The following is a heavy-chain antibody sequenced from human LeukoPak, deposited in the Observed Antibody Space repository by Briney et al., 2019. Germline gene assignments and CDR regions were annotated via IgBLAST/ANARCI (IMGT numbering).Heavy chain of an antibody. CDR1: RASISNTPYY. CDR2: IYYDEST. Sequence: SETLSLTCSVSRASISNTPYYWGWIRQPPGKGLEWIASIYYDESTYYNPSLKSRVTISVDTSKIQFSLRLSSVTAADTALYYCVRHHTRGLAVALIDCWGQGTLITVSS. CDR3: VRHHTRGLAVALIDC. J-gene: IGHJ4*02. V-gene: IGHV4-39*01. D-gene: IGHD6-19*01.